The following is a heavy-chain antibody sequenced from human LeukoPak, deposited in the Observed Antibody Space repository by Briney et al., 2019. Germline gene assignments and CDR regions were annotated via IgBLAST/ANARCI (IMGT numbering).Heavy chain of an antibody. D-gene: IGHD2-2*01. CDR3: AGLGYCSSTSCSWYSFNYYYYYYMDV. Sequence: SETLSLTCTVSGGSISSSSYYWGWIRQPPGKGLEWIGSIYYSGSTYYNPSLKSRVTISVDTSKNQFSLKLSSVTAADTAVYYCAGLGYCSSTSCSWYSFNYYYYYYMDVWGKGTTVTISS. V-gene: IGHV4-39*01. CDR1: GGSISSSSYY. J-gene: IGHJ6*03. CDR2: IYYSGST.